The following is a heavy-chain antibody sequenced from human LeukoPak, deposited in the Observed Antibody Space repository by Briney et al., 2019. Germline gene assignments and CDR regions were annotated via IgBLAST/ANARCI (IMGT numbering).Heavy chain of an antibody. CDR1: GYTFTSYY. CDR3: ARESEEGYCSSTSCYLDY. Sequence: ASVKVSCKASGYTFTSYYMHWVRQAPGQGLEWMGIINPSGGSTSYAQKFQGRVTMTRDMSTSTVYMELSSLRSEDTAVYYCARESEEGYCSSTSCYLDYWGQGTLVTVSS. J-gene: IGHJ4*02. CDR2: INPSGGST. V-gene: IGHV1-46*01. D-gene: IGHD2-2*01.